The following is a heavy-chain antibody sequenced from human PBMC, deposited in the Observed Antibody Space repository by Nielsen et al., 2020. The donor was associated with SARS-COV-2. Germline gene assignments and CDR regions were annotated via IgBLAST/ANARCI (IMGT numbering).Heavy chain of an antibody. CDR2: ISYDGSNK. V-gene: IGHV3-30-3*01. CDR1: GFTFSSYA. J-gene: IGHJ6*03. Sequence: GESLKISCAASGFTFSSYAMHWVRQAPGKGLEWVAVISYDGSNKYYADSVKGRFTISRDNSKNTLYLQMNRLRVEDTAVYYCAKDADTVVLFYYMDVWGNGTTVTVSS. CDR3: AKDADTVVLFYYMDV. D-gene: IGHD2-21*01.